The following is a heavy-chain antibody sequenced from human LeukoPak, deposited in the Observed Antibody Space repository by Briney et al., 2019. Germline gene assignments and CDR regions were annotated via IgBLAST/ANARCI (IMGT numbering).Heavy chain of an antibody. CDR2: IYYSGST. CDR3: ARERWLRGGLDP. CDR1: GGSISSYY. D-gene: IGHD5-12*01. J-gene: IGHJ5*02. Sequence: SETLSLTCTVSGGSISSYYWSWLRRPPGKGLEWIGYIYYSGSTNYNPSLKSRVTISVDTSKNQFSLKLSSVTAADTAVYYCARERWLRGGLDPWGQGTLVTVSS. V-gene: IGHV4-59*01.